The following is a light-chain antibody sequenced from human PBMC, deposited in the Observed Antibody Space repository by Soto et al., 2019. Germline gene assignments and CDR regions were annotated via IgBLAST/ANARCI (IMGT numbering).Light chain of an antibody. V-gene: IGKV3-15*01. CDR3: QQHQVWVT. CDR2: DAS. J-gene: IGKJ4*01. CDR1: QSIRTN. Sequence: EIVMTQSPASLSVSPGERATLSCRASQSIRTNLAWYQQKPGQAPRLLIYDASTRATGIPARFSGSGSGTEFTLTINSLQSEDFATYYCQQHQVWVTFGGGTKVEIK.